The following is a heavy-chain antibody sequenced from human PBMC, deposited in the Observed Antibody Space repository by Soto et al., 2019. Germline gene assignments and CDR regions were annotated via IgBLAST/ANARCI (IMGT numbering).Heavy chain of an antibody. V-gene: IGHV3-30*18. CDR3: AKDLTTLYCSSTSCYYYYGMGV. CDR2: ISYDGSNK. J-gene: IGHJ6*02. CDR1: GFTFSSYG. D-gene: IGHD2-2*01. Sequence: QVQLVESGGGVVQPGRSLRLSCAASGFTFSSYGMHWVRQAPGKGLEWVAVISYDGSNKYYADSVKGRFTISRDNSKNTLYLQMNSLRAEDTAVYYCAKDLTTLYCSSTSCYYYYGMGVWGQGTTVTVSS.